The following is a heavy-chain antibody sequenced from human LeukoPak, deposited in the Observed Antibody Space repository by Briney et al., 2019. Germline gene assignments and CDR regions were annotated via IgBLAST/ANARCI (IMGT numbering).Heavy chain of an antibody. J-gene: IGHJ6*02. CDR3: ARVGGTNYYYYGMDV. V-gene: IGHV4-59*01. D-gene: IGHD1-1*01. Sequence: SETLSLTCTVSGGSISGYYWSWFRQPPGKGLEWIGYIYYSGSTNYNPSLKSRVTISVDTSKNQFSLKLSSVTAADTAVYYCARVGGTNYYYYGMDVWGQGTLVTVSS. CDR1: GGSISGYY. CDR2: IYYSGST.